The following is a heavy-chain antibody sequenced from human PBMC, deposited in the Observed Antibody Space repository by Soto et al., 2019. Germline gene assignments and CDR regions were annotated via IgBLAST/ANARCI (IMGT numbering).Heavy chain of an antibody. J-gene: IGHJ4*02. CDR2: IYYSGST. V-gene: IGHV4-61*01. D-gene: IGHD1-26*01. Sequence: SETLSLTCTVSGGSVSSGSYYWSWIRQPPGKGLEWIGYIYYSGSTNYNPSLKSRVTISVDTSKNQFSLKLSSVTAADTAVFYCAKGTGVGATSIPFDCWGQGTLVTVYS. CDR3: AKGTGVGATSIPFDC. CDR1: GGSVSSGSYY.